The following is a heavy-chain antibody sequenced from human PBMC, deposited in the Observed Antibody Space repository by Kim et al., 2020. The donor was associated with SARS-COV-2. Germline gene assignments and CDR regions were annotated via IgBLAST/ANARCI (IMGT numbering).Heavy chain of an antibody. Sequence: SETLSLTCTVSGGSISSSSYYWGWIRQLPGKGMEWVGSIYYSGSTYYNPSLKSRVTISVDTSKNQFSLKLSTVTAADTAVYYCARVGDCSGGSCYSLAFDIWGQGTMVTGSS. CDR3: ARVGDCSGGSCYSLAFDI. D-gene: IGHD2-15*01. V-gene: IGHV4-39*01. J-gene: IGHJ3*02. CDR2: IYYSGST. CDR1: GGSISSSSYY.